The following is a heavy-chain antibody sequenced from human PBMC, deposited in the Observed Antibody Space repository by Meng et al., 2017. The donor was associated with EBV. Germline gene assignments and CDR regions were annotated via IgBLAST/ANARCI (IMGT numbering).Heavy chain of an antibody. CDR3: AHRRDEYSSSWYGWFDP. D-gene: IGHD6-13*01. V-gene: IGHV2-5*02. J-gene: IGHJ5*02. CDR1: GFSLSTSGVG. Sequence: NTLKAAGPPLVKPTQTLTLTCTFSGFSLSTSGVGVGWIRQPPGKALEWLALIYWDDDKRYSPSLKSRLTITKDTSKNQVVLTMTNMDPVDTATYYCAHRRDEYSSSWYGWFDPWGQGTLVTVSS. CDR2: IYWDDDK.